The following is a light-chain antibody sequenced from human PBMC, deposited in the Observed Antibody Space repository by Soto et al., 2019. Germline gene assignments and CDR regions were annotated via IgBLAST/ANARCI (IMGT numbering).Light chain of an antibody. V-gene: IGKV1-9*01. J-gene: IGKJ4*01. CDR2: AAS. CDR1: QGISRY. Sequence: IQLTQSPSSLSASVGDSVTITCRAIQGISRYLSWYQQKPLRAPSLLISAASTLQSGVPARFSGSGSETDFTLSITSLQPEDFATYYCPHLNTYPVTFGGGTKVDIK. CDR3: PHLNTYPVT.